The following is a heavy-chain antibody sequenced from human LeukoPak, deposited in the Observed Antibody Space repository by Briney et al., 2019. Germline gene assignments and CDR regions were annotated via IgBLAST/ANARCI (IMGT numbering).Heavy chain of an antibody. CDR1: GGSFSGYY. CDR3: ARGKSGSSWTRWFDP. CDR2: INHSGST. D-gene: IGHD6-13*01. V-gene: IGHV4-34*01. Sequence: SETLSLTCAVYGGSFSGYYWSWIRQPPGKGLEWIGVINHSGSTNYNPSLKSRVTISVDTSKNQFSLKLSSVTAADTAVYYCARGKSGSSWTRWFDPWGQGTLVTVSS. J-gene: IGHJ5*02.